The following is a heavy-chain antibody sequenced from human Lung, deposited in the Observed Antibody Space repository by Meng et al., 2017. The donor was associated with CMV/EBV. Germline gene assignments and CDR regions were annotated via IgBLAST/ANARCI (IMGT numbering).Heavy chain of an antibody. V-gene: IGHV4-34*01. Sequence: CAVYGVSFSGYYWSWIRQPPGKGLEWIGEINHSGSTNYNPSLKGRVTISIDTSKNQFSLKLSSATAADTAVYYCAPRQLLYRFWFHPWGQGTLVTVSS. CDR3: APRQLLYRFWFHP. D-gene: IGHD2-2*01. J-gene: IGHJ5*02. CDR2: INHSGST. CDR1: GVSFSGYY.